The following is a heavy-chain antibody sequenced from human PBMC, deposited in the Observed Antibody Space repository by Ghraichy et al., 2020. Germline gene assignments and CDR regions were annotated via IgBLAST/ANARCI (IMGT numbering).Heavy chain of an antibody. CDR1: GGTFSSYA. Sequence: SVKVSCKASGGTFSSYAISWVRQAPGQGLEWMGGIIPIFGTANYAQKFQGRVTITADESTSTAYMELSSLRSEDTAVYYCARASGGYCSGGSCYSSSTNWFDPWGQGTLVTVSS. J-gene: IGHJ5*02. CDR3: ARASGGYCSGGSCYSSSTNWFDP. V-gene: IGHV1-69*13. D-gene: IGHD2-15*01. CDR2: IIPIFGTA.